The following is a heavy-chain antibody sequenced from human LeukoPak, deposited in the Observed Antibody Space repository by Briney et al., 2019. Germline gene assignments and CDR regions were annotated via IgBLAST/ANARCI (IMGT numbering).Heavy chain of an antibody. Sequence: GGSLRLSCAASGFTFSSYAMSWVRQAPGKGLEWVSAISGSGGSTYYADSVKGRFTIPRDNSKNTLYLQMNSLRAEDTAVYYCAKDNVYYYYYYMDVWGKGTTVTVSS. V-gene: IGHV3-23*01. CDR2: ISGSGGST. CDR1: GFTFSSYA. J-gene: IGHJ6*03. CDR3: AKDNVYYYYYYMDV.